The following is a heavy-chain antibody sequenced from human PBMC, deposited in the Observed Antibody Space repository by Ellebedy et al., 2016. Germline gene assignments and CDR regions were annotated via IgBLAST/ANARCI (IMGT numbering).Heavy chain of an antibody. CDR2: IRHGYIPHT. D-gene: IGHD3-10*01. Sequence: ASVKVSXKASSYTFTSYGISWVRQAPGQGLEWMGWIRHGYIPHTTPAQNFQGRVTMTIDTSTNTAYMELTSPRFDDTAMYYCAKTSGWGYGENWGQGTLVTVSS. CDR3: AKTSGWGYGEN. J-gene: IGHJ4*02. CDR1: SYTFTSYG. V-gene: IGHV1-18*01.